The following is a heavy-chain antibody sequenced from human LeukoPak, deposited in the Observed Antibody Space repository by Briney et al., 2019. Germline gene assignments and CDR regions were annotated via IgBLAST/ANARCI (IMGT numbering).Heavy chain of an antibody. Sequence: GGSLRLSCAASGFTFSSYAMSWVRQAPGKGLEWVSAISGSGGSTYNADPAKGRFTISRDNSKNTQYLQMNSLRAEDTAVYYCARAQQPPRSYYCYLDVWGKGTTVTVSS. J-gene: IGHJ6*03. V-gene: IGHV3-23*01. CDR2: ISGSGGST. CDR3: ARAQQPPRSYYCYLDV. D-gene: IGHD6-13*01. CDR1: GFTFSSYA.